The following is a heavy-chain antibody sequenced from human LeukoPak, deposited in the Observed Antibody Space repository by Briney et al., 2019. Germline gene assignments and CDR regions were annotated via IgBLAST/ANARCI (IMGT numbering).Heavy chain of an antibody. CDR3: AIPTSSSWYGAWAFDI. Sequence: PSETLSLTCTVSGGSISSYYWSWIRQPPGKGLEWIGYIYYSGSTNYNPSLKSRVTISVDTSKNQFSLKLSSVTAADTAVYYCAIPTSSSWYGAWAFDIWGQGTMVTVCS. CDR2: IYYSGST. V-gene: IGHV4-59*01. D-gene: IGHD6-13*01. J-gene: IGHJ3*02. CDR1: GGSISSYY.